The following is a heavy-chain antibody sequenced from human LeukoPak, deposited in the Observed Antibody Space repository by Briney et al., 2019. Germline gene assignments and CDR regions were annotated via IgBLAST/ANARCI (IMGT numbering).Heavy chain of an antibody. CDR3: ARGLSIAAAGTEAPNFDY. Sequence: GSLRLSCAASGFTFSSYWMSWVRQAPGKGLEWIGEINHSGSTNYNPSLKSRVTISVDTSKNQFSLKLSSVTAADTAVYYCARGLSIAAAGTEAPNFDYWGQGTLVTVSS. CDR2: INHSGST. J-gene: IGHJ4*02. CDR1: GFTFSSYW. V-gene: IGHV4-34*01. D-gene: IGHD6-13*01.